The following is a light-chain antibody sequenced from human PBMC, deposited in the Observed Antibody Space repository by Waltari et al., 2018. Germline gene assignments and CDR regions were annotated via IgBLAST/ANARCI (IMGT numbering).Light chain of an antibody. V-gene: IGLV1-44*01. CDR2: NTN. Sequence: QSVLTQPPSASGTPGQRVTISCSGSSSNIGSSYVNWYQQLPGTAPNLLIYNTNQPPPGVPDRFSGSKYGTSASLAISGLQSEDEADYYCAGWDGSLNGYVFGAATKVTVL. J-gene: IGLJ1*01. CDR1: SSNIGSSY. CDR3: AGWDGSLNGYV.